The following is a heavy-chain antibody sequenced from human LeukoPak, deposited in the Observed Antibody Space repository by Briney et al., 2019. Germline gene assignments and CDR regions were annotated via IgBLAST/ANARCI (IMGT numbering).Heavy chain of an antibody. CDR2: IYYSGST. J-gene: IGHJ4*02. V-gene: IGHV4-59*13. D-gene: IGHD3-22*01. CDR3: ARVSELRYDSSGYYYDYFDY. Sequence: SEPLSLTCTVSGGSISSYYWSWIRQPTGKGLEWIGYIYYSGSTNYNPSLKSRVTISVDTSKNQFSLKLSSVTAADTAVYYCARVSELRYDSSGYYYDYFDYWGQGTLVTVSS. CDR1: GGSISSYY.